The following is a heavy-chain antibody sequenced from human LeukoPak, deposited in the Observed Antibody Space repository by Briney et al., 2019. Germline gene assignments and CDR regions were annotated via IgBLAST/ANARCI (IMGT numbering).Heavy chain of an antibody. Sequence: GGSLRLSCAASGFTFSSYAMHWVRQAPGKGLEYVSAISSNGGSTYYANSVEGRFTISRDNSKNTLYLQMGSLRAEDMAVYYCAREGDDYGDFLDYWGQGTLVTVSS. CDR1: GFTFSSYA. D-gene: IGHD4-17*01. V-gene: IGHV3-64*01. CDR3: AREGDDYGDFLDY. J-gene: IGHJ4*02. CDR2: ISSNGGST.